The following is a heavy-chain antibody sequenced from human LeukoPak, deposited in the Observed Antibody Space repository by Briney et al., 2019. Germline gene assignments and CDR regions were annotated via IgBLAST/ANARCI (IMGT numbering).Heavy chain of an antibody. V-gene: IGHV3-23*01. CDR3: ARASWVSSTDAVR. CDR2: LRGNGEK. D-gene: IGHD3-16*01. CDR1: GLSFSTFA. Sequence: GGPLRLSCAASGLSFSTFAMRWLREGPARGLEWVSSLRGNGEKFYADCVKGRFTLSSDSSRNTVYFQLNNLRVEDTAIYYCARASWVSSTDAVRRGQGTLVTVSS. J-gene: IGHJ4*02.